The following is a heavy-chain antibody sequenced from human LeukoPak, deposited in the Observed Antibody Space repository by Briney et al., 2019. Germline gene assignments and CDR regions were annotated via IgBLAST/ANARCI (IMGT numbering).Heavy chain of an antibody. CDR1: GFTFSGSA. V-gene: IGHV3-73*01. Sequence: GGSLRLSCAASGFTFSGSAMHWVRQASGKGLEWVGRIRSKANSYATAYAASVKGRFTISRDDSKHTAYLQMNSLRTEDTAVYYCTRLGDYGDHHDYWGQGTLVTVSS. D-gene: IGHD4-17*01. CDR2: IRSKANSYAT. J-gene: IGHJ4*02. CDR3: TRLGDYGDHHDY.